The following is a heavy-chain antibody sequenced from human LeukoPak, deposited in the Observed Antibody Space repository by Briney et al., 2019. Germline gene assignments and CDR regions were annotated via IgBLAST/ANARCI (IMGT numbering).Heavy chain of an antibody. J-gene: IGHJ4*02. CDR1: GYTFTGYY. CDR2: INPNSGGT. D-gene: IGHD3-10*01. CDR3: ASMVRGGSLVYYFDY. Sequence: ASVKVSCKASGYTFTGYYMHWVRQAPGQGLEWMGRINPNSGGTNYAQKFQGRVTMTRDTSISTAYMELSRLRSDDTAVYYRASMVRGGSLVYYFDYWGQGTLVTVSS. V-gene: IGHV1-2*06.